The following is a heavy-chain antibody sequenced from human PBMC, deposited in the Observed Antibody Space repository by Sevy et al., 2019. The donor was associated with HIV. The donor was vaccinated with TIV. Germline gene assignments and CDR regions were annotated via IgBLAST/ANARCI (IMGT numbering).Heavy chain of an antibody. D-gene: IGHD3-10*01. CDR3: AKDREVRGVIIFYFDY. CDR2: ISGSGGST. J-gene: IGHJ4*02. V-gene: IGHV3-23*01. Sequence: GGSLRLSCAASGFTFNSYAMSWVRQAPGKGLEWVSAISGSGGSTYYADSVKGRFTISRDNSKNTLYLQMNSLRAEDTAVYYCAKDREVRGVIIFYFDYWGQGTLVTVSS. CDR1: GFTFNSYA.